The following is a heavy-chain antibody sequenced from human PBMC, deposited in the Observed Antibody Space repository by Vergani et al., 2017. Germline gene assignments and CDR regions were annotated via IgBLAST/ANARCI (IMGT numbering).Heavy chain of an antibody. D-gene: IGHD1-26*01. CDR2: IYYSGST. Sequence: QLQLQESGPGLVKPSETLSLTCTVSGGSISSSSYYWGWIRQPPGKGLEWIGSIYYSGSTYYNPSLKSRVTISVDTSKNQFSLKLSSVTAADTAVYYCARDTPRPEVGATLETDYWGQGTLVTVSS. CDR3: ARDTPRPEVGATLETDY. CDR1: GGSISSSSYY. J-gene: IGHJ4*02. V-gene: IGHV4-39*07.